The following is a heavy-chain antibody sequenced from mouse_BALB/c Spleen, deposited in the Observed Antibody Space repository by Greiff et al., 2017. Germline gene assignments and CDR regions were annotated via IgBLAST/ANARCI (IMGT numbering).Heavy chain of an antibody. CDR3: VRDPADGNSPMDY. Sequence: QVQLKESGPGLVAPSQSLSITCTVSGFSLTSYDISWIRQPPGKGLEWLGVIWTGGGTNYNSAFMSRLSISKDNSKSQVFLKMNSLQTDDTAIYYCVRDPADGNSPMDYWGQGTSVTVSS. J-gene: IGHJ4*01. D-gene: IGHD2-1*01. V-gene: IGHV2-9-2*01. CDR2: IWTGGGT. CDR1: GFSLTSYD.